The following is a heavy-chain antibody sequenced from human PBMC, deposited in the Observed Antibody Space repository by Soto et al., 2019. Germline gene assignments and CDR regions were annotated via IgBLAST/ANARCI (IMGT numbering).Heavy chain of an antibody. D-gene: IGHD2-2*02. Sequence: SETLSLTCAVYGGSFSGYDWSWIRQHPGKGLEWIGEINHSGSTNYNPSLKSRVTISVDTSKNQFSLKLSSVTAADTAVYYCARAPKVVPAAIDWWFDPWGQGTLVTVSS. CDR1: GGSFSGYD. J-gene: IGHJ5*02. CDR2: INHSGST. CDR3: ARAPKVVPAAIDWWFDP. V-gene: IGHV4-34*01.